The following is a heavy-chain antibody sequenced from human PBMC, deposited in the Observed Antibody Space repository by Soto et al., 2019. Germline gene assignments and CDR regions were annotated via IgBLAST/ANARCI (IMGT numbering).Heavy chain of an antibody. J-gene: IGHJ5*02. V-gene: IGHV3-15*07. CDR2: IKSKTDGGTT. CDR1: GFTFSNAW. CDR3: TPGAGRGLGAIGWFDP. Sequence: EVQLVESGGGLVKPGGSLRLSCAASGFTFSNAWMNWVRQAPGKGLGWVGRIKSKTDGGTTDYAAPVKGRFTISRDDSKNTLYLQMNSLKTEDTAVYYCTPGAGRGLGAIGWFDPWGQGTLVTVSS. D-gene: IGHD5-12*01.